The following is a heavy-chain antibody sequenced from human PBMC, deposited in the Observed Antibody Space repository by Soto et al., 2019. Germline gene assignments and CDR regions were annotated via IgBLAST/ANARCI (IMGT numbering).Heavy chain of an antibody. CDR2: ISSSGSTI. CDR1: GFTFSDYY. D-gene: IGHD2-15*01. V-gene: IGHV3-11*01. J-gene: IGHJ6*03. Sequence: GGSLRLSWAAPGFTFSDYYMSWIRQAPGKGLEWVSYISSSGSTIYYADSVKGRFTISRDNAKNSLYLQMNSLRAEDTAVYYCARAPRVLGYWPHYMDVWGKGTTGTVAS. CDR3: ARAPRVLGYWPHYMDV.